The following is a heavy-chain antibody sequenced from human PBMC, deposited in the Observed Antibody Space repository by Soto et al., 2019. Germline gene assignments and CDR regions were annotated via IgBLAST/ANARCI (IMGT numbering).Heavy chain of an antibody. CDR3: ARDRVVPAAIVPLDY. CDR2: ISSSSSYI. CDR1: GFTFSSYS. V-gene: IGHV3-21*01. Sequence: GGSLRLSCASSGFTFSSYSMNLVRQAPGKGLEWVSSISSSSSYIYYADSVKGRFTISRDNAKNSLYLQMNSLRAEDTAVYYCARDRVVPAAIVPLDYWGQGTLVTVSS. J-gene: IGHJ4*02. D-gene: IGHD2-2*01.